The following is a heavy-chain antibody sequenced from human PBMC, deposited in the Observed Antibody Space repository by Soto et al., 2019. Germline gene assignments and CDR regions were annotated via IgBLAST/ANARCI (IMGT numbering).Heavy chain of an antibody. CDR3: ARAPGYCNSTICYIDTFDN. D-gene: IGHD2-2*02. CDR1: GYTFTSSG. Sequence: ASVKVSCKPSGYTFTSSGISWVRQAPGQGLEWMGWISGYNGNTNYAQKCRGRGTMTTDTSTTTAYMEVRSLRSDDTAVYYCARAPGYCNSTICYIDTFDNWGQGTMVTVSS. V-gene: IGHV1-18*01. CDR2: ISGYNGNT. J-gene: IGHJ3*02.